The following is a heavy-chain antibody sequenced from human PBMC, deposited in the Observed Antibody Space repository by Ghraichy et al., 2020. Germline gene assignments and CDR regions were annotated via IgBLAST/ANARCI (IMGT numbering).Heavy chain of an antibody. CDR2: ITSSGKTI. CDR3: ARGSRGVRFFYYDGMDG. V-gene: IGHV3-48*02. D-gene: IGHD2-21*01. CDR1: EFTLSSYS. Sequence: GGSLRLSCVASEFTLSSYSMNWVRQSPGKGLEWVSYITSSGKTIYYADSVKGRFTISRDNAQNSLYLQMNNLRDEDTAVYYCARGSRGVRFFYYDGMDGWTHGATVTGSS. J-gene: IGHJ6*02.